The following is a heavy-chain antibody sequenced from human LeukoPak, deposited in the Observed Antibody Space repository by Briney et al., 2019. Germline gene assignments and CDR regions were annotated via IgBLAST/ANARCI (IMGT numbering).Heavy chain of an antibody. CDR2: IYYSGST. V-gene: IGHV4-39*01. CDR3: ASGKIAARPLDP. J-gene: IGHJ5*02. Sequence: SETLSLTCTVPGGSISSSSYYWGWIRQPPGKGLEWIGSIYYSGSTYYNPSLKSRVTISVDTSKNQFSLKLSSVTAADTAVYYCASGKIAARPLDPWGQGTLVTVSS. D-gene: IGHD6-6*01. CDR1: GGSISSSSYY.